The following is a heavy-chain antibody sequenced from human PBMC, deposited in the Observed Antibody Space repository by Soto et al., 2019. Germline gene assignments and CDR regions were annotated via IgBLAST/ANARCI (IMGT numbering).Heavy chain of an antibody. V-gene: IGHV3-66*01. J-gene: IGHJ4*02. CDR1: GLPVNTNY. Sequence: PGGSLRLSCAVSGLPVNTNYMSWVRQAPGKGLEWVSVIYSGGSTLYADSVKGRFTISRDTSKNTLYLQMIRLRAEDTAVYYCARGDINLDCWGQGTPVTVSS. CDR2: IYSGGST. CDR3: ARGDINLDC. D-gene: IGHD3-9*01.